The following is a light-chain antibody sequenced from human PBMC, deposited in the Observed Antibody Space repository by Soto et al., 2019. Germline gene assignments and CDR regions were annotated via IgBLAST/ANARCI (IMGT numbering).Light chain of an antibody. V-gene: IGKV3-20*01. CDR1: QSVNSNY. CDR3: QQYGSSFT. J-gene: IGKJ3*01. Sequence: EIVLTQSPGTLSLSPGERATLSCRASQSVNSNYLAWYQQKPGQAPRLLIYETSSRATGIPDRFSGSGSGTDFTLTISRLEPEDFAVYYCQQYGSSFTFGPGTNVDIK. CDR2: ETS.